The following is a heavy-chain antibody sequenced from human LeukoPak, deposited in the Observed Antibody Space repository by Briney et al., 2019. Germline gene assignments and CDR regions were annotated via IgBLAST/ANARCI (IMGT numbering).Heavy chain of an antibody. V-gene: IGHV1-18*01. D-gene: IGHD3-10*01. CDR1: GGTFSSYA. J-gene: IGHJ4*02. CDR2: VSAYNGNT. Sequence: GSVKVSCKASGGTFSSYAISWVRQAPGQGLEWMGWVSAYNGNTNYSQKLQGRVTMTTDTSTSTAYMELRSLRSDDTAVYYCARDFFFYGSGSYNVDYWGQGTLVTVSS. CDR3: ARDFFFYGSGSYNVDY.